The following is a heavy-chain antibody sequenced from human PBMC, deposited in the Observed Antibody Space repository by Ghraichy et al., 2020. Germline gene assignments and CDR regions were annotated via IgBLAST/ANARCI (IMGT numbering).Heavy chain of an antibody. V-gene: IGHV3-21*01. D-gene: IGHD3-16*02. J-gene: IGHJ4*02. CDR3: ARDQRELSFTPAYFDY. CDR2: ISSSSSYI. Sequence: GGYLRLSCAASGFTFSSYSMNWVRQAPGKGLEWVSSISSSSSYIYYADSVKGRFTISRDNAKNSLYLQMNSLRAEDTAVYYCARDQRELSFTPAYFDYWGQGTLVTVSS. CDR1: GFTFSSYS.